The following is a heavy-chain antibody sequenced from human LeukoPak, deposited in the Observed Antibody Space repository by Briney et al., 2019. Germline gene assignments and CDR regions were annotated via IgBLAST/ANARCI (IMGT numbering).Heavy chain of an antibody. CDR2: IYHSGST. CDR3: ARTYDFWSGYEARDAFDI. J-gene: IGHJ3*02. D-gene: IGHD3-3*01. V-gene: IGHV4-30-4*08. Sequence: SETLSLTCTVSGGSISSGDYYWSWIRQPPGKGLEWIGYIYHSGSTYYNPSLKSRVTISVDTSKNQFSLKLSSVTAADTAVYYCARTYDFWSGYEARDAFDIWGQGTMVTVSS. CDR1: GGSISSGDYY.